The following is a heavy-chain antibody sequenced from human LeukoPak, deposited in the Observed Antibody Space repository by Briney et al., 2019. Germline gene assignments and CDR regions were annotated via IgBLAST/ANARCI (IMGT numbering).Heavy chain of an antibody. Sequence: GRSLRLSCAASGFTVSSNYMSWVRQAPGKGLEWVSVIYSGGSTYYADSVKGRFTISRDNSKNTLYLQMNSLRAEDTAVYYCARAMVRGVSTYWGQGTLVTVSS. CDR3: ARAMVRGVSTY. CDR1: GFTVSSNY. D-gene: IGHD3-10*01. V-gene: IGHV3-53*01. CDR2: IYSGGST. J-gene: IGHJ4*02.